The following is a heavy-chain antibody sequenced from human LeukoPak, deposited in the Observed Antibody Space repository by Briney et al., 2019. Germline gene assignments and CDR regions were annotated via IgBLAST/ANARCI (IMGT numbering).Heavy chain of an antibody. Sequence: ASVKVSCKASGYTFTSDDINWVRQATGQGGEWLRWLYPHSRNSRYAQKFQDTVTITTHPSISTAYMELSSLRSEDTAVYYCARRVGYAAFDIWGQGTMVTVSS. CDR2: LYPHSRNS. CDR1: GYTFTSDD. J-gene: IGHJ3*02. CDR3: ARRVGYAAFDI. D-gene: IGHD3-16*01. V-gene: IGHV1-8*03.